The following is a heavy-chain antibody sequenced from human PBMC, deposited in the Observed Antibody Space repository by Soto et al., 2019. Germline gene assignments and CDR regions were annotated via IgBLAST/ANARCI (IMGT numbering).Heavy chain of an antibody. V-gene: IGHV4-30-4*08. D-gene: IGHD1-1*01. CDR3: ARAGYNYRFGFDY. Sequence: SETLSLTCTVSGDSVNSNNVYWGWIRQPPGKGLEWIGYIAYSGNTYYNPSLKSRVTISVDTSKNQFSLRLVSVTAADTALYFCARAGYNYRFGFDYWGQGTLVTVSS. CDR1: GDSVNSNNVY. J-gene: IGHJ4*02. CDR2: IAYSGNT.